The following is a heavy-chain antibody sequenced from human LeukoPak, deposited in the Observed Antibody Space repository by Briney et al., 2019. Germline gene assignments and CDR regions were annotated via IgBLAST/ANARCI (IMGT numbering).Heavy chain of an antibody. CDR1: GFIFSNYD. J-gene: IGHJ4*02. CDR3: ARGSRFSGSDL. CDR2: ISIDGNTK. D-gene: IGHD5-12*01. Sequence: TGGSLRLSCAASGFIFSNYDMHWVRQAPGKGLEWVAVISIDGNTKYYADSVEGRFSISRDNSRNTLYLQMNSLRAEDTAVYYCARGSRFSGSDLWGQGTLVTVSS. V-gene: IGHV3-30-3*01.